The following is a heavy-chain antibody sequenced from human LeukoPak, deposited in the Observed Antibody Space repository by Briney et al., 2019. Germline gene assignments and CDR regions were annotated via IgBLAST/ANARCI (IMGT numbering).Heavy chain of an antibody. V-gene: IGHV3-30*02. CDR2: IRCDGSNK. J-gene: IGHJ4*02. CDR1: GFTFRNYG. CDR3: PTPSSLRYGSGSPDY. Sequence: GGPLTLPCGAWGFTFRNYGGHGPPQARGGGGVGVRFIRCDGSNKYCADSVKGRFTIYRDNSKNTLFLQMSSLTADDTAVYYCPTPSSLRYGSGSPDYWGQGTLVTVSS. D-gene: IGHD3-10*01.